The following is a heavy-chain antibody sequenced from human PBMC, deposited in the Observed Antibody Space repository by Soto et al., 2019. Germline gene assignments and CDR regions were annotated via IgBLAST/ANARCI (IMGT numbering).Heavy chain of an antibody. J-gene: IGHJ5*02. Sequence: SETLSLTCTVSGGSISSYYWSWIRQPPGKGLEWIGYIYYSGSTNYNPSLKSRVTISVDTSKNQFSLKLSSVTAADTAVYYCARENLASQNWFDPWGQGTLVTVSS. CDR2: IYYSGST. V-gene: IGHV4-59*01. D-gene: IGHD3-3*02. CDR3: ARENLASQNWFDP. CDR1: GGSISSYY.